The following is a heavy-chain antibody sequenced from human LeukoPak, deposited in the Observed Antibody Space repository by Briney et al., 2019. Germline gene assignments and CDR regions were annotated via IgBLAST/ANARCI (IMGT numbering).Heavy chain of an antibody. CDR1: GFTVSSNY. D-gene: IGHD6-13*01. Sequence: GGSLRLSCAASGFTVSSNYMTWVRQAPGKGLEWVSVIYGGGSTYYADSVKGRFTISRDNSKNTLYLQMDSLRAEDTAVYYCARGQQLVGDYWGQGTQVAVSS. J-gene: IGHJ4*02. CDR2: IYGGGST. CDR3: ARGQQLVGDY. V-gene: IGHV3-53*01.